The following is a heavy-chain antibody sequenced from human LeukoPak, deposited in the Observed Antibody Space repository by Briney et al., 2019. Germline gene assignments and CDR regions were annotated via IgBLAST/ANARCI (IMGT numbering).Heavy chain of an antibody. D-gene: IGHD1-26*01. J-gene: IGHJ4*02. V-gene: IGHV5-51*01. CDR1: GYSFTIYW. Sequence: ASLTLSFKGSGYSFTIYWIGWVRQMPGKGLEWMGIIYPGDSDTRYSPSFQGQVTISADKSISTAYLQWSSLKASDTAMYYCARQGTLGATDYWGQGALVTVSS. CDR3: ARQGTLGATDY. CDR2: IYPGDSDT.